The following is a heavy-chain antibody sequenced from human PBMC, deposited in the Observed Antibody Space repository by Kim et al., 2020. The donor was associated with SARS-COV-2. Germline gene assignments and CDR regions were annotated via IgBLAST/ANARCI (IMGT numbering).Heavy chain of an antibody. J-gene: IGHJ4*02. V-gene: IGHV1-46*01. CDR1: GYTFTSYY. D-gene: IGHD3-10*01. Sequence: ASVKVSCKASGYTFTSYYMHWVRQAPGQGLEWMGIINPSGGSTSYAQKFQGRVTMTRDTSTSTVYMELSSLRSEDTAVYYCARDPGNFRLFGSSGSSYYFDYWGQGTLVTVSS. CDR3: ARDPGNFRLFGSSGSSYYFDY. CDR2: INPSGGST.